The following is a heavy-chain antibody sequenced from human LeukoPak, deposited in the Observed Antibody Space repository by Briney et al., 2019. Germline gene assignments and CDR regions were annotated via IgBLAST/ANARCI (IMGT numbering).Heavy chain of an antibody. J-gene: IGHJ6*03. CDR3: ARATYYDFWSGPWVYYYYYMDV. CDR2: INPNSGGT. D-gene: IGHD3-3*01. CDR1: GYTFTGYY. Sequence: ASVKVSCKASGYTFTGYYMRWVRQAPGQGLEWMGRINPNSGGTNYAQKFQGRVTMTRDTSISTAYMELSRLRSDDTAVYYCARATYYDFWSGPWVYYYYYMDVWGKGTTVTVSS. V-gene: IGHV1-2*06.